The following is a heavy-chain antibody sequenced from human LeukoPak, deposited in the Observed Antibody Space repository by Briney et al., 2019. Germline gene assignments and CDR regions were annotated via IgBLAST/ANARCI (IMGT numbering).Heavy chain of an antibody. CDR3: AKDRRAAMVTFFDY. Sequence: QPGGSLRLSCAASGFTFSSYGMHWVRQAPGEGLEWVTFIRYDGTNKYYADSVKGRFTISRDSSKNTLYLQMNSLRAEDTAVYYCAKDRRAAMVTFFDYWGQGTLVTVSS. CDR2: IRYDGTNK. D-gene: IGHD5-18*01. CDR1: GFTFSSYG. J-gene: IGHJ4*02. V-gene: IGHV3-30*02.